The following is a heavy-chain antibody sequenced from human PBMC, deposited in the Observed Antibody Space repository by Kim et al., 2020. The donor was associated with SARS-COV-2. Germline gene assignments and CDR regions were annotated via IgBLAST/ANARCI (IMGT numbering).Heavy chain of an antibody. CDR1: GFTFSNAW. Sequence: GGSLRLSCAASGFTFSNAWMSWVRQAPGKGLEWVGRIKSKTDGGTTDYAAPVKGRFTISRDDSKNTLYLQMNSLKTEDTAVYYCTTSPPPYCGGDCPVYYYYYREVGGKGPTVTVSS. D-gene: IGHD2-21*01. V-gene: IGHV3-15*01. CDR2: IKSKTDGGTT. J-gene: IGHJ6*03. CDR3: TTSPPPYCGGDCPVYYYYYREV.